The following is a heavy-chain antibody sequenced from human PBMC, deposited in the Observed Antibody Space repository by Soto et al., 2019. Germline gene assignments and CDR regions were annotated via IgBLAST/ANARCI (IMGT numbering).Heavy chain of an antibody. Sequence: SQTLSLTSVISGDSASSNTAAWNWIRSSPSRGLEWLGRTYYRSNWRHDYAVSVRSRITVNPDTSKNHFSLQLNSVTPDDTAVYYCARGVAGSGFDLWGQGTLVTVS. CDR2: TYYRSNWRH. V-gene: IGHV6-1*01. CDR1: GDSASSNTAA. CDR3: ARGVAGSGFDL. J-gene: IGHJ4*02. D-gene: IGHD6-19*01.